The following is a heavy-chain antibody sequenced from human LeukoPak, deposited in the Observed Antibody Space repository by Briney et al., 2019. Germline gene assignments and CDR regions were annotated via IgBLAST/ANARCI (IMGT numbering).Heavy chain of an antibody. Sequence: GGSLRLSCAASGFTFSRHAMSWVRQAPGKGLEWVSYISSSSSTTYYADSVKGRFTISRDNSKNTLYLQMNSLRAEDTAVYYCAKDHETTGIDYWGQGTLVTVSS. CDR2: ISSSSSTT. CDR3: AKDHETTGIDY. D-gene: IGHD4-17*01. J-gene: IGHJ4*02. V-gene: IGHV3-23*01. CDR1: GFTFSRHA.